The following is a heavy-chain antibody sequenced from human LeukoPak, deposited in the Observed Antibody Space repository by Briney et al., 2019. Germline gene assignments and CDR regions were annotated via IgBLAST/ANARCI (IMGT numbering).Heavy chain of an antibody. Sequence: SETLSLTCTVSGGSIGSTNYYWGWIRQPPGKGLEWIANIYYSGSTYYNPSLKSRVTISVDTSKDQFSLKLSSVTAADTAVYYCARDQSSGWGYNWFDPWGQGTLVIVSS. CDR3: ARDQSSGWGYNWFDP. V-gene: IGHV4-39*07. CDR1: GGSIGSTNYY. CDR2: IYYSGST. D-gene: IGHD6-19*01. J-gene: IGHJ5*02.